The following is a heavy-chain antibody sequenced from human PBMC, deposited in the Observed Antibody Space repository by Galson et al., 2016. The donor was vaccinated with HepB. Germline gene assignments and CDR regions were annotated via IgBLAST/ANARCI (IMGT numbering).Heavy chain of an antibody. V-gene: IGHV3-11*01. CDR3: ARHVEYCSNGTCYFGMDV. CDR1: GFTFRDFY. D-gene: IGHD2-8*01. J-gene: IGHJ6*02. CDR2: ISSGGTIT. Sequence: SLRLSCAASGFTFRDFYMSWVRQAPGKGLEYISYISSGGTITFYADSVKGRFTVSRDNAKKSGHLQVKRLTGDDTAVYYCARHVEYCSNGTCYFGMDVWGQGTTVTVSS.